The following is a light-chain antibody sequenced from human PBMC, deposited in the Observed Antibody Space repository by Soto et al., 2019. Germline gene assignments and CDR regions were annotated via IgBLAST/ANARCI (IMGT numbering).Light chain of an antibody. J-gene: IGKJ1*01. CDR3: QQYNSFSQT. V-gene: IGKV1-5*01. CDR1: QSISSW. Sequence: DIQMTQSPSSLSASVGDRVTITCRASQSISSWLAWYQQKPGKAPKIXIYDASSLESGVLSRFSGSGSGTEFTRTISSLQPDDFATDYCQQYNSFSQTFGQGTKVDIK. CDR2: DAS.